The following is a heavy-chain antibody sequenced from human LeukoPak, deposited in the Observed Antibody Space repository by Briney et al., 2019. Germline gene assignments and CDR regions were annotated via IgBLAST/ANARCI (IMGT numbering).Heavy chain of an antibody. J-gene: IGHJ3*02. Sequence: ASVKVSCKASGYTFTGYYMHWVRQAPGQGLEWMGWINPNSGGTNYAQKFQGWVTMTRDTSISTAYMEPSRLRSDDTAVYYCARGGENSSPPIAFDIWGQGTMVTVSS. D-gene: IGHD6-19*01. CDR1: GYTFTGYY. CDR2: INPNSGGT. CDR3: ARGGENSSPPIAFDI. V-gene: IGHV1-2*04.